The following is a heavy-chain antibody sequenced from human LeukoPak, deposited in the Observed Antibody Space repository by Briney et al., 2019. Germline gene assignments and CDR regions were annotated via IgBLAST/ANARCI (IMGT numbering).Heavy chain of an antibody. CDR2: IRYDGSNK. V-gene: IGHV3-30*02. CDR3: ARDIYYYDSSGYYFPGGSDY. D-gene: IGHD3-22*01. CDR1: GFTFSSYG. J-gene: IGHJ4*02. Sequence: GGSLRLSCAASGFTFSSYGMHWVRQAPGKGLEWVAFIRYDGSNKYYADSVKGRFTISRDNAKNSLYLQMNSLRAEDTAVYYCARDIYYYDSSGYYFPGGSDYWGQGTLVTVSS.